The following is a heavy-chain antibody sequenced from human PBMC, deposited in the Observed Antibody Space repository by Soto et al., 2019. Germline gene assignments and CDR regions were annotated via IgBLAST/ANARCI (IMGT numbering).Heavy chain of an antibody. CDR1: GDSVARNSAA. Sequence: SPTLSLTGAISGDSVARNSAAGNWIRQPPSRGLEWLVRTYYGSKWYNDYAVCVKSRITINPDTSKNQFSLQLNSVTPEDTAVYYCARGEKVAPAALGNTAMVGLDYWGQGTLVTVSS. D-gene: IGHD5-18*01. J-gene: IGHJ4*02. V-gene: IGHV6-1*01. CDR2: TYYGSKWYN. CDR3: ARGEKVAPAALGNTAMVGLDY.